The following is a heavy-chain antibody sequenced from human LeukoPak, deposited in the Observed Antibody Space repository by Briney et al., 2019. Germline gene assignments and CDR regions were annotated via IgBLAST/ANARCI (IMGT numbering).Heavy chain of an antibody. J-gene: IGHJ6*02. CDR2: IKSGGSSA. V-gene: IGHV3-74*01. CDR3: ARDRITMVRGVYYYYGMDV. Sequence: GGSLRLSCAASGFIFSSHWMHWVRQVPGKGLVWVSRIKSGGSSATYADSVKGRFTVSRDNAKNMVYLQMNSLRAEDTAVYYCARDRITMVRGVYYYYGMDVWGQGTTVTVSS. D-gene: IGHD3-10*01. CDR1: GFIFSSHW.